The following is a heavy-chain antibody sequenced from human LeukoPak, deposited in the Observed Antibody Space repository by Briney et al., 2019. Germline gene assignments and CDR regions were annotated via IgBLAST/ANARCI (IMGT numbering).Heavy chain of an antibody. CDR2: IYYSGST. V-gene: IGHV4-59*12. CDR3: ARGQRIAARRYFDY. Sequence: SETLSLTCTVSGGSISSYYWSWIRQPPGKGLEWIGYIYYSGSTNHNPSLKSRVTISVDTSKNQFSLKLSSVTAADTAVYYCARGQRIAARRYFDYWGQGTLVTVSS. D-gene: IGHD6-6*01. CDR1: GGSISSYY. J-gene: IGHJ4*02.